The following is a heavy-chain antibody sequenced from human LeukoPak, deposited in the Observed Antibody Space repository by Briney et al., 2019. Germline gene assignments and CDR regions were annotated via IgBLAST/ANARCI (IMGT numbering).Heavy chain of an antibody. D-gene: IGHD3-16*01. CDR1: GYSISRGYS. Sequence: PSETLSLTYGVSGYSISRGYSWGWIRQPPGKGLEWIGNIYHSESTHYNPSLKSRVTISPDTSKNQFSLKLTSVTASDTAVYYCARFDHVWETHGMDAFDLWGQGTMVTVSS. CDR3: ARFDHVWETHGMDAFDL. V-gene: IGHV4-38-2*01. J-gene: IGHJ3*01. CDR2: IYHSEST.